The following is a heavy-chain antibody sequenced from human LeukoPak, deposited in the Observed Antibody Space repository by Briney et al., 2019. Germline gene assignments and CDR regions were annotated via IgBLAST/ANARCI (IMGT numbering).Heavy chain of an antibody. CDR2: INPNSGGT. V-gene: IGHV1-2*02. J-gene: IGHJ6*03. Sequence: ASVKVSCKASVYTFTGYYMHWVRQAPGQGLEWMGWINPNSGGTNYAQKFQGRVTMTRDMSTSTVYMELSSLRSEDTAVYYCAREPPLYYDFWSGYYMDVWGKGTTVTVSS. D-gene: IGHD3-3*01. CDR1: VYTFTGYY. CDR3: AREPPLYYDFWSGYYMDV.